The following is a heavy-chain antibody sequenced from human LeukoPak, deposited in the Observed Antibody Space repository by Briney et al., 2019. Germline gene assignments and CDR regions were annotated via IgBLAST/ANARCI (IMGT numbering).Heavy chain of an antibody. J-gene: IGHJ4*02. Sequence: GGSLRLSCAASGFTFSSYAMSWVRQAPGKGLEWVSAISGSGGSTYYAGSVKGRFTISRDNSKNTLYLQTNSLRAEDTAVYYCAKDPVESYYDSSGYYADYWGQGTLVTVSS. V-gene: IGHV3-23*01. CDR3: AKDPVESYYDSSGYYADY. CDR1: GFTFSSYA. D-gene: IGHD3-22*01. CDR2: ISGSGGST.